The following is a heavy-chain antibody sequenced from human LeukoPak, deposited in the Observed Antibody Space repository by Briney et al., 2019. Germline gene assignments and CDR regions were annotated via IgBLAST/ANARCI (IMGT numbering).Heavy chain of an antibody. D-gene: IGHD3-10*01. CDR3: AAMVPYCYYGMDV. V-gene: IGHV3-23*01. CDR2: ISGSGGST. J-gene: IGHJ6*02. Sequence: PGGSLRLSCAASASTFTSYAMSWVRQAPGKGLKWVSAISGSGGSTYYADSVKGRFTISRDNTKNTLYLQMNSLRAEDTAVYYCAAMVPYCYYGMDVWGQGTTVTVSS. CDR1: ASTFTSYA.